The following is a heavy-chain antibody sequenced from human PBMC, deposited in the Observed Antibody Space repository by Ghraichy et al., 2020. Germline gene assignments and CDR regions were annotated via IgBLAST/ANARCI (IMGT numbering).Heavy chain of an antibody. CDR3: ARHIVVVTAIIPYNWFDP. J-gene: IGHJ5*02. CDR2: IYYSGST. D-gene: IGHD2-21*02. CDR1: GGSISSSSYY. V-gene: IGHV4-39*01. Sequence: GSLRLSCTVSGGSISSSSYYWGWIRQPPGKGLEWIGSIYYSGSTYYNPSLKSRVTISVDTSKNQFSLKLSSVTAADTAVYYCARHIVVVTAIIPYNWFDPWGQGTLVTV.